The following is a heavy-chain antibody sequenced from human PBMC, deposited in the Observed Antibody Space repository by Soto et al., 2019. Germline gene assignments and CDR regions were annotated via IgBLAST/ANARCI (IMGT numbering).Heavy chain of an antibody. CDR1: GFRFGDHS. D-gene: IGHD2-21*02. CDR2: ISSGSDNI. CDR3: ARLPKGSLVTA. Sequence: QPGGSLRLSCVASGFRFGDHSMTWVRQSPGKGLQWIAYISSGSDNIYYAESVRGRFTVSRDNAKNALFLQMNSLRDDDTATYYCARLPKGSLVTARGQGTRVTVSS. V-gene: IGHV3-48*02. J-gene: IGHJ4*02.